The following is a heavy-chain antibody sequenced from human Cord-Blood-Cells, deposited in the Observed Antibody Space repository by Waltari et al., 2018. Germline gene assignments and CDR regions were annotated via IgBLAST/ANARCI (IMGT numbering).Heavy chain of an antibody. V-gene: IGHV4-34*01. D-gene: IGHD1-26*01. CDR1: GGSFSGYY. CDR2: INHSGST. J-gene: IGHJ4*02. Sequence: QVQLQQWGAGLLKPSEPLSLTCAVSGGSFSGYYWSWIRQPPGKGLEWIGEINHSGSTNYNPSLKSRVTISVDTSKNQFSLKLSSVTAADTAVYYCARGPFAGATKFFDYWGQGTLVTVSS. CDR3: ARGPFAGATKFFDY.